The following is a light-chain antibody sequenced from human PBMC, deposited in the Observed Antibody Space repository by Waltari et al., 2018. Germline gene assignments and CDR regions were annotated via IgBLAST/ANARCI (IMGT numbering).Light chain of an antibody. CDR3: SSYTSSDTLI. V-gene: IGLV2-14*01. CDR2: EVT. Sequence: QSALTQPASVSGSPGQSITISCTGTSSDVGGYDYVSWYQHRPGEAPKLLIYEVTNRPSGVFDRFSDSKSANTASLTISGLQAEDEADYYCSSYTSSDTLIFGGGTKVTVL. CDR1: SSDVGGYDY. J-gene: IGLJ2*01.